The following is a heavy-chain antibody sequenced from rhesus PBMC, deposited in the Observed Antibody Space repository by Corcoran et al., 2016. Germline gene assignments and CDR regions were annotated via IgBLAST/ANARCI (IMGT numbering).Heavy chain of an antibody. CDR2: IDPSESYT. Sequence: EVQLVQSGAEVKRPGESLKISCKTSGYCFTSYWISWVSQMPGKGLEWLGAIDPSESYTRDSPSFQGQVTISVDKSISTTYLQWSSLKASDSATYYCANLSGYWGQGVLVTVSS. CDR1: GYCFTSYW. V-gene: IGHV5-2*01. CDR3: ANLSGY. J-gene: IGHJ4*01.